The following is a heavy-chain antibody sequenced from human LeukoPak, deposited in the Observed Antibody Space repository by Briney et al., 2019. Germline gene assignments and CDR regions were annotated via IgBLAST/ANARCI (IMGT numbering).Heavy chain of an antibody. CDR2: IDYSGST. Sequence: TSETLSLTCTVSGGSISSDYWSWVRQPPGKRLQWIGYIDYSGSTNYNPSLKSRVTISVDTSKNQFSLKLSSVTAADTAVYYCARLETILDAFDIWGQGTMVTVSS. CDR1: GGSISSDY. J-gene: IGHJ3*02. D-gene: IGHD3-3*01. CDR3: ARLETILDAFDI. V-gene: IGHV4-59*08.